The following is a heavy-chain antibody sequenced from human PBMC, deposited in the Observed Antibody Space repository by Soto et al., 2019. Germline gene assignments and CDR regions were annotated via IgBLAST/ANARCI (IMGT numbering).Heavy chain of an antibody. J-gene: IGHJ4*02. CDR2: IYYSGNT. Sequence: PSETLSLTFTVSHDSISTTNFYWGCDRQPPGKGLEWIGSIYYSGNTYYNPSLESRVTMSVDMSKSQFSLKLSPVTAADTAMYYCARHGDYSNDPSYLSFDYWGQG. CDR1: HDSISTTNFY. CDR3: ARHGDYSNDPSYLSFDY. V-gene: IGHV4-39*01. D-gene: IGHD4-4*01.